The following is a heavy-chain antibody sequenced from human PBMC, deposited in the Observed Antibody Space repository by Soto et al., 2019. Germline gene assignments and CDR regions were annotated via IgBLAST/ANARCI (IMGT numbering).Heavy chain of an antibody. Sequence: PSETLSLTCTVSGGSISSYYWSWIRQPPGKGLEWIGYIYYSGSTNYNPSLKSRVTISVDTSKNQFSLKLSSVTAADTAVYYCAINDYIWGNFDYWGQGTLVTVSS. CDR1: GGSISSYY. V-gene: IGHV4-59*01. D-gene: IGHD3-16*01. CDR2: IYYSGST. CDR3: AINDYIWGNFDY. J-gene: IGHJ4*02.